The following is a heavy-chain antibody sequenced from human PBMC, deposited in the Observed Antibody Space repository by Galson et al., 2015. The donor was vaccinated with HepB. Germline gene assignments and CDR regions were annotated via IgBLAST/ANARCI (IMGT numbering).Heavy chain of an antibody. CDR2: IIPILGIA. CDR1: GGTFSSYT. CDR3: ARVLEYCGGDCFQD. V-gene: IGHV1-69*02. D-gene: IGHD2-21*02. J-gene: IGHJ1*01. Sequence: SVKVSCKASGGTFSSYTISWVRQAPGQGLEWMGRIIPILGIANYAQKFQGRVTITADKSTSTAYMELSSLRSEDTAVYYCARVLEYCGGDCFQDWGQGTLVTVSS.